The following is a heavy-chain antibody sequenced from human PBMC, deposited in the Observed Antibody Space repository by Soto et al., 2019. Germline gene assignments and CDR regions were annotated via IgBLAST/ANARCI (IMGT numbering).Heavy chain of an antibody. CDR2: FYSSGSP. V-gene: IGHV4-59*08. CDR1: GDSLSGYY. D-gene: IGHD3-16*01. J-gene: IGHJ6*02. CDR3: ARHNGPLYVGYYYDMDV. Sequence: SETLSLTCTVSGDSLSGYYWSWIRQTPGKGLEWIGYFYSSGSPHHNPSLKSRVTISVDTSKNQFSLKLSSVTAADTAVYYCARHNGPLYVGYYYDMDVWGQGTTVTVSS.